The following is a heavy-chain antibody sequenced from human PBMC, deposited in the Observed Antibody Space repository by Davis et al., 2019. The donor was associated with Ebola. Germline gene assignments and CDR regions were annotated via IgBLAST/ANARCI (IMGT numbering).Heavy chain of an antibody. D-gene: IGHD3-22*01. CDR3: AKDQYDSSGYYYGY. CDR2: LWYDGSNK. CDR1: GLTFSSYR. V-gene: IGHV3-33*06. Sequence: PGGPLRPPCAAFGLTFSSYRLHRVCAATGKGLEWVAVLWYDGSNKYYADSVKVRFTISRDNSKNTLYLQMNSLRAEDTAVYYCAKDQYDSSGYYYGYWGQGTLVTVSS. J-gene: IGHJ4*02.